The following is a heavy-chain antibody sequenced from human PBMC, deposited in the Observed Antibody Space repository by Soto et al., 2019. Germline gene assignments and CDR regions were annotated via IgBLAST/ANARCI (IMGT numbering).Heavy chain of an antibody. CDR1: GFSFSTSGLG. CDR2: IYWDDDK. CDR3: AQELGLTPPNRPDAFDV. Sequence: QITLKESGPTLVQPTQTLTLTCTVSGFSFSTSGLGVAWIRQPPGKALEWLALIYWDDDKRYSPSLKNRLTIAKDTSKNQVVLTMTNLDPVDTATYYCAQELGLTPPNRPDAFDVWGLGTVVTVSS. D-gene: IGHD1-26*01. V-gene: IGHV2-5*02. J-gene: IGHJ3*01.